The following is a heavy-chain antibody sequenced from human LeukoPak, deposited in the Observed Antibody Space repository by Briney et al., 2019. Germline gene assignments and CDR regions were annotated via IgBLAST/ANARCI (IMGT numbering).Heavy chain of an antibody. V-gene: IGHV4-59*01. J-gene: IGHJ3*02. CDR2: IYYSGST. CDR1: GGSFSGYY. CDR3: ARADTRNVAGAFDI. D-gene: IGHD4-11*01. Sequence: SETLSLTCAVYGGSFSGYYWSWIRQPPGKGLEWIGYIYYSGSTNYNSSLKSRVTISVDTSKNQFSLKLSSVTAADTAVYYCARADTRNVAGAFDIWGQGTMVTVSS.